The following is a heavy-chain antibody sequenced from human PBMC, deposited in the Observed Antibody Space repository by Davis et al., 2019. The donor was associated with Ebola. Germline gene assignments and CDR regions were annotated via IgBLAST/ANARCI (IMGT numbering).Heavy chain of an antibody. V-gene: IGHV1-46*01. D-gene: IGHD3-22*01. CDR3: ARDRGGHSSVACDY. J-gene: IGHJ4*02. Sequence: AASVKVSCKASGYSFTSYYMYWVRQAPGQGLEWMGIINPSGGSTNYAQKFRGRVSMTRDASTSTAYMELSSLRSEDTAVYYCARDRGGHSSVACDYWGQGTLVTVSS. CDR2: INPSGGST. CDR1: GYSFTSYY.